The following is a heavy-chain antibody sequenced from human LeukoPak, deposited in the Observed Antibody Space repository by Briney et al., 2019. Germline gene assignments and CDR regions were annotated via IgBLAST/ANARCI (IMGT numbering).Heavy chain of an antibody. Sequence: PGGSLRLSCAASGFTFSTFAMIWVRQPPGKGLEWVSAISGSGGSTYYADSVKGRFTISRDNSKNTLYLQMNSLRVEDTAVYYCAKDPSQFPYYDSSGYYYSLGYFDYWGQGTLVTVSS. CDR2: ISGSGGST. D-gene: IGHD3-22*01. V-gene: IGHV3-23*01. CDR1: GFTFSTFA. CDR3: AKDPSQFPYYDSSGYYYSLGYFDY. J-gene: IGHJ4*02.